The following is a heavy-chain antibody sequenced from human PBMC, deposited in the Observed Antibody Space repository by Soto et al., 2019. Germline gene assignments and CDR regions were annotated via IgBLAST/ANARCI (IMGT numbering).Heavy chain of an antibody. CDR2: INTWSTTV. D-gene: IGHD6-19*01. V-gene: IGHV3-48*04. Sequence: GGSLRLSCAGSGFTFSDYNMNWVRQAPGKGLKWVSFINTWSTTVYSADSVKGRFTITRANAKNTLYLQMNSLRAEDTAVYYCARDPGYSSGWIDYWGQGPLVTVSS. J-gene: IGHJ4*02. CDR1: GFTFSDYN. CDR3: ARDPGYSSGWIDY.